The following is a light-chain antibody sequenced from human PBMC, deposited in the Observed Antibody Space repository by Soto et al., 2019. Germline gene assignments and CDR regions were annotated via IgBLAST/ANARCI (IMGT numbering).Light chain of an antibody. CDR1: QSVSSN. CDR3: QQYNNWPRT. V-gene: IGKV3-15*01. J-gene: IGKJ1*01. Sequence: EIVMTQSPATLSVSPGEKVTLSCRASQSVSSNLAWYQQKLGQAPRLLIYDASTRATGIPARFSGSGSGTEFTLTISSLQSEDFAVYSCQQYNNWPRTFGQGTKVEIK. CDR2: DAS.